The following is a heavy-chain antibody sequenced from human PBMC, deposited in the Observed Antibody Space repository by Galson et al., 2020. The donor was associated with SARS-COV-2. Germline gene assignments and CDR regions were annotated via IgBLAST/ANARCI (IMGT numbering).Heavy chain of an antibody. J-gene: IGHJ3*02. V-gene: IGHV3-21*01. Sequence: GGSLRLSCAASGFTFSSYSMNWVRQAPGKGLEWVSSISSSSSYIYYADSVKGRFTISRDNAKNSLYLQMNSLRAEDTAVYYCARDLSYEFWSGYSKTSDIWGQGTMVTVSS. CDR3: ARDLSYEFWSGYSKTSDI. D-gene: IGHD3-3*01. CDR2: ISSSSSYI. CDR1: GFTFSSYS.